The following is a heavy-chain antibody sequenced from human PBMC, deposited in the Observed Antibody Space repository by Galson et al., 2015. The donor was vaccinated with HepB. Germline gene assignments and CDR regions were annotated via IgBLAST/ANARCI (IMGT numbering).Heavy chain of an antibody. V-gene: IGHV3-23*01. J-gene: IGHJ4*02. Sequence: SLRLSCAASGFTFSSYAMSWVRQAPGKGLEWVSAISGSGGSTNYADSVKGRFTISRDNSKNTLYLQMNSLRAEDTAVYYCAKAGWEGSGWYGPNDYWGQGTLVTVSS. D-gene: IGHD6-19*01. CDR3: AKAGWEGSGWYGPNDY. CDR1: GFTFSSYA. CDR2: ISGSGGST.